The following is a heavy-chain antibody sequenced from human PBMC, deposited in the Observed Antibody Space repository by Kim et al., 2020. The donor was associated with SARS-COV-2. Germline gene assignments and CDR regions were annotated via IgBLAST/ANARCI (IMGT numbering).Heavy chain of an antibody. D-gene: IGHD3-10*01. CDR2: IKQDGSEK. CDR1: GFTFSSYW. V-gene: IGHV3-7*03. Sequence: GGSLRLSCAASGFTFSSYWMSWVRQAPGKGLEWVANIKQDGSEKYYVDSVKGRFTISRDNAKNSLYLQLNSLRAEDTAVYYCARVWFGRVPDYWGQGTLVTVSS. J-gene: IGHJ4*02. CDR3: ARVWFGRVPDY.